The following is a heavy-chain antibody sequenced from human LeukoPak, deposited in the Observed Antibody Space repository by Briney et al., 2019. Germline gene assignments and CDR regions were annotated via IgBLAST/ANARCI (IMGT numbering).Heavy chain of an antibody. V-gene: IGHV1-2*02. CDR2: IYPYSGGT. D-gene: IGHD4-17*01. Sequence: GASVKVSCKASGYAFTDYYSHWVRQAPGQGFEWMGRIYPYSGGTNDAQRFQGRVTLTRDTSISTAYMELISLTSDDTAVYYCAREMNYGAYKTSDYWGQGTLVTVSS. J-gene: IGHJ4*02. CDR1: GYAFTDYY. CDR3: AREMNYGAYKTSDY.